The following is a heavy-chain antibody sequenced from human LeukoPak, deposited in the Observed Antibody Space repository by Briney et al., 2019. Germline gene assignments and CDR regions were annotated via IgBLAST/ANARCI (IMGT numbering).Heavy chain of an antibody. V-gene: IGHV3-53*04. J-gene: IGHJ3*02. Sequence: GGSLRLSCAASEFTVNSNYMSWVRQAPGKGLEWVSLIYSGGSTYYAGSVKGRFTISRHNSRNTLYLQMNSLRAEDTAVYYCARHIGFDAFDIWGQGTMVTVSS. CDR2: IYSGGST. CDR3: ARHIGFDAFDI. CDR1: EFTVNSNY.